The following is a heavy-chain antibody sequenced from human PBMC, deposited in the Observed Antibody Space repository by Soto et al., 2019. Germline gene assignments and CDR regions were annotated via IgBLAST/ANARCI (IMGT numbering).Heavy chain of an antibody. CDR2: ISDSGRS. J-gene: IGHJ4*02. Sequence: QVQLQESGPGLVKPSQTLTLTCTVSGGSISSGSFYWSWIRQHPGKGLEWIGHISDSGRSYYNPSLASRVTISVDTSKNQYSLKLSAVTAADTAVYFCATTTFYDIFTAYYTLFDYWGQGTLVTVSS. V-gene: IGHV4-31*03. CDR3: ATTTFYDIFTAYYTLFDY. D-gene: IGHD3-9*01. CDR1: GGSISSGSFY.